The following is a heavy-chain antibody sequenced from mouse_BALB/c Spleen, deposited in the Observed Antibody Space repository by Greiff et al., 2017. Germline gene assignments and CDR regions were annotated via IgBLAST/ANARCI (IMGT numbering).Heavy chain of an antibody. J-gene: IGHJ2*01. D-gene: IGHD2-4*01. CDR1: GYTFTSYW. CDR2: INPSTGYT. V-gene: IGHV1-7*01. CDR3: ARGYDYELDY. Sequence: QVQLKQSGAELAKPGASVKMSCKASGYTFTSYWMHWVKQRPGQGLEWIGYINPSTGYTEYNQKFKDKATLTADKSSSTAYMQLSSLTSEDSAVYYCARGYDYELDYWGQGTTLTVSS.